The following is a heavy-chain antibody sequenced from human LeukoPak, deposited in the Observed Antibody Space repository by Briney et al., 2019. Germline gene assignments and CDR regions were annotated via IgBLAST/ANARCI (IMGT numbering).Heavy chain of an antibody. D-gene: IGHD6-6*01. V-gene: IGHV1-46*01. CDR3: ARVAYSSPSRREGDFDY. CDR2: INPSGGST. J-gene: IGHJ4*02. Sequence: ASVKVSCKASGYTFTSYYMHWVRQAPGQGLEWMGIINPSGGSTSYAQKFQGRVTMTRDTSTSTVYMELSSLRSEDTAVYYCARVAYSSPSRREGDFDYWGQGTLVTVSS. CDR1: GYTFTSYY.